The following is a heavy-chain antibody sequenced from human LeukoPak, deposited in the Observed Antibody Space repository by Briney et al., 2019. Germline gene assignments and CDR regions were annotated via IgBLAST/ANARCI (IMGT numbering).Heavy chain of an antibody. V-gene: IGHV4-61*01. Sequence: PSETLSLTCTVSGGSVSSGSYYWSWIRQPPGKGLEWIGYIYYSGSTNYNPSLKSRVTISVDTSKNQFSLKLSSVTAADTAVYYCARGSNGYFDYWGQGTLVTVSS. D-gene: IGHD3-10*01. CDR1: GGSVSSGSYY. J-gene: IGHJ4*02. CDR3: ARGSNGYFDY. CDR2: IYYSGST.